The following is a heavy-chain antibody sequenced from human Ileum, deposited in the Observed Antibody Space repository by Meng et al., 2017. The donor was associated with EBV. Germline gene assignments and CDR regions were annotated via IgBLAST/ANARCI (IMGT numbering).Heavy chain of an antibody. V-gene: IGHV3-30-3*01. CDR2: LSEDGIDE. CDR3: ATGGYNKSCYTEYFHH. D-gene: IGHD2-2*02. CDR1: GFTFHKFA. J-gene: IGHJ1*01. Sequence: VSVGGSGRGVVQPGWSLSLSCAACGFTFHKFAMHWVRQAPGMGLEWVADLSEDGIDEYYAESVKSRFTFSRDNSKNTVQLQMDSLGTEDNAVYYCATGGYNKSCYTEYFHHWGQGTLVTVSS.